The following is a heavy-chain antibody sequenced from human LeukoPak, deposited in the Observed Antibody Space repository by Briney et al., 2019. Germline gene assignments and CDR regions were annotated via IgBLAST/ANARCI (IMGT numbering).Heavy chain of an antibody. J-gene: IGHJ6*02. D-gene: IGHD3-3*01. V-gene: IGHV3-48*01. CDR2: ISSSSSTI. Sequence: PGGSLRLSCAASGFTFSSYSMNWVRQAPGKGPEWVSYISSSSSTIYYADSVKGRFTISRDNAKNSLYLQMNSLRAEDTAVYYCAKDLEWPSLRLYYYYYGMDVWGQGTTVTVSS. CDR3: AKDLEWPSLRLYYYYYGMDV. CDR1: GFTFSSYS.